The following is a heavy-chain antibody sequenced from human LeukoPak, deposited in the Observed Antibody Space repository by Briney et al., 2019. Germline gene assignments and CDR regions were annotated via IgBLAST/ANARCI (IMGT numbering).Heavy chain of an antibody. J-gene: IGHJ4*02. CDR2: ISYDGSNK. CDR3: ARSVSGYGDFDY. D-gene: IGHD4-17*01. CDR1: GFTFSSYA. V-gene: IGHV3-30*04. Sequence: GGSLRLSCAASGFTFSSYAMHWVRQAPGKGLEWVAVISYDGSNKYCADSVKGRFTISRDNSKNTLYLQMNSLRAEDTAVYYCARSVSGYGDFDYWGQGTLVTVSS.